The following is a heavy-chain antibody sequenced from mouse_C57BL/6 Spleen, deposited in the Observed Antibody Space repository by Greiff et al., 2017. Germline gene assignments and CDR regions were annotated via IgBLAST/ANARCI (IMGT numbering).Heavy chain of an antibody. D-gene: IGHD1-1*01. CDR3: VIHYYGSSYGWFAY. J-gene: IGHJ3*01. V-gene: IGHV10-1*01. Sequence: EVKLMESGGGLVQPKGSLKLSCAASGFSFNTYAMNWVRPAPGKGLEWVARIRSKSNNNATYYADSVKDRFTISRDDSESMLYLQMNNLKTEDTAMYYCVIHYYGSSYGWFAYWGQGTLVTVSA. CDR2: IRSKSNNNAT. CDR1: GFSFNTYA.